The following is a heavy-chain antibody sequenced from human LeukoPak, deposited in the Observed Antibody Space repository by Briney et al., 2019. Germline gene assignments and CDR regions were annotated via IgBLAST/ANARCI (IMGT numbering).Heavy chain of an antibody. CDR2: IYYSGYT. Sequence: KPSETLSLNYTISGCSISSSSYYWGWIRQPPGKDLEWIGSIYYSGYTYNNPSLKSRVTISIDMSENQFSLKLSSVTAADTAVYYCARASGYFPRLYFDYWGRGTPVTVSS. V-gene: IGHV4-39*07. CDR3: ARASGYFPRLYFDY. D-gene: IGHD3-3*01. J-gene: IGHJ4*02. CDR1: GCSISSSSYY.